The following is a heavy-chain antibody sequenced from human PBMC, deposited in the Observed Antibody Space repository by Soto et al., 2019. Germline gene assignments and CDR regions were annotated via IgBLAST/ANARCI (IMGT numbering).Heavy chain of an antibody. V-gene: IGHV1-69*13. CDR2: IIPIFGTT. CDR1: GGTFSSYA. D-gene: IGHD2-15*01. CDR3: ARAAHCSGGSCYPYYFDY. J-gene: IGHJ4*02. Sequence: SVKVSCKASGGTFSSYAINWVRQAPGQGLEWMGGIIPIFGTTNYAQKFQGRVTITADESTSTAYMELSSLRSEDTAVYYCARAAHCSGGSCYPYYFDYWGQGTLVTVYS.